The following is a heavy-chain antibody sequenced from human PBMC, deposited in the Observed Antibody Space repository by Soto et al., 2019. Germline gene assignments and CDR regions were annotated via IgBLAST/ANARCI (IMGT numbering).Heavy chain of an antibody. CDR3: ARHRPAYAVDDYGMDV. CDR1: GDNFTKYW. V-gene: IGHV5-10-1*01. CDR2: IDPRDSYS. Sequence: GEALKSSCETSGDNFTKYWFRWVRQKPGKGLEWMGKIDPRDSYSNYSPSFRGHVTISVDKSISTAYLQWNSLKASDTAMYYCARHRPAYAVDDYGMDVWGQGTTVTVSS. D-gene: IGHD2-8*01. J-gene: IGHJ6*02.